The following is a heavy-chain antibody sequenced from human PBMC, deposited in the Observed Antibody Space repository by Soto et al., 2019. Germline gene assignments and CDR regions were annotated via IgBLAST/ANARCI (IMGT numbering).Heavy chain of an antibody. J-gene: IGHJ4*02. D-gene: IGHD3-16*02. CDR3: ARIVMITFGGVIVAYLDY. V-gene: IGHV2-26*01. CDR2: IFSNDEK. Sequence: QVTLKESGPVLVKPTETLTLTCTVSGFSLSNARMGVSWIRQPPGKALEWLAHIFSNDEKSYSTSLKSRLTISKDTSKSQVFLTMTNMDPVDTATYYCARIVMITFGGVIVAYLDYWGQGTLVTVSS. CDR1: GFSLSNARMG.